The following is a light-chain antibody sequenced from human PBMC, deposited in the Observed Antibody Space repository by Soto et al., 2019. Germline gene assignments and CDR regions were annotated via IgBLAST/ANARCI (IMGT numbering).Light chain of an antibody. CDR2: AAS. CDR1: QDISSW. J-gene: IGKJ5*01. CDR3: QQSNSFPLT. V-gene: IGKV1-12*01. Sequence: DIQMTQSPSSVSAFVGDRVTITWRSSQDISSWLAWYQQKPGKAPKLLIYAASSLESGVPSRFSGSESGTIFILTISSLQPEDFATYYCQQSNSFPLTFGQGTRLEIK.